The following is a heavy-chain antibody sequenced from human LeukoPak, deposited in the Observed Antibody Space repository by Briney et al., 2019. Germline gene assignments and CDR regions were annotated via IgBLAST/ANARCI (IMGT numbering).Heavy chain of an antibody. CDR2: ISPSGST. CDR3: ARHPRGYSYVNYQYYYMDV. CDR1: GYSISTGYY. V-gene: IGHV4-38-2*02. J-gene: IGHJ6*03. Sequence: KPSETLSLTCTVSGYSISTGYYWGWIRQPPGKGLEWIGRISPSGSTNHNPSLTSRVTISVDTSKNQFSLKLSSVTAADTAVYYCARHPRGYSYVNYQYYYMDVWGKGTTVTISS. D-gene: IGHD5-18*01.